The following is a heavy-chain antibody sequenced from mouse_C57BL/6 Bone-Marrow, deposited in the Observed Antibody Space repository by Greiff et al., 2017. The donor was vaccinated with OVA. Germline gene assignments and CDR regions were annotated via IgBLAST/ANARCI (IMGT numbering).Heavy chain of an antibody. Sequence: QVQLQQPGAELVMPGASVKLSCKASGYTFTSYWMHWVKQRPGQGLEWIGEIDPSDSYTNYNQKFKGKSTLTVDKSSSTAYMQLSSLTSEDSAVYYCARNYGHAMDYWGQGTSGTVSS. CDR1: GYTFTSYW. J-gene: IGHJ4*01. CDR3: ARNYGHAMDY. D-gene: IGHD1-2*01. CDR2: IDPSDSYT. V-gene: IGHV1-69*01.